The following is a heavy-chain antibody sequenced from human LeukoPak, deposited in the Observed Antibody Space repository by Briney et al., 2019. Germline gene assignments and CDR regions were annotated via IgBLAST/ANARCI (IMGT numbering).Heavy chain of an antibody. Sequence: ASETLSLTCTVSGGSISSYYWSWIRQPPGKGLEWIGYIYYSGSTNYNPSLKSRVTISVDTSKNQFSLKLSSVTAADTAVYYCARVGCSGGSCYSDAFDIWGQGTMVTVSS. CDR3: ARVGCSGGSCYSDAFDI. CDR1: GGSISSYY. D-gene: IGHD2-15*01. V-gene: IGHV4-59*01. J-gene: IGHJ3*02. CDR2: IYYSGST.